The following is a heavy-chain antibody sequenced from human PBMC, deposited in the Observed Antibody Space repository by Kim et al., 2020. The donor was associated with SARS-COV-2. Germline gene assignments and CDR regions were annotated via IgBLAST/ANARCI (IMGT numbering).Heavy chain of an antibody. V-gene: IGHV3-30*18. CDR3: ANDHSFFIITFGGESGGIDV. Sequence: GGSLRLSCAASGFNFYNFGMQWVRQAPGKGLEWVGLISYEDSKKYYAESLKGRFTISRDSSKNTLYRQMDSLRPEDKAVYFCANDHSFFIITFGGESGGIDVWGQGTTVTVSS. D-gene: IGHD3-16*01. J-gene: IGHJ6*02. CDR2: ISYEDSKK. CDR1: GFNFYNFG.